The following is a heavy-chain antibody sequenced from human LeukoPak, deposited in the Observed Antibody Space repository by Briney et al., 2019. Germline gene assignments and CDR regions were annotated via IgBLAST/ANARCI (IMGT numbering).Heavy chain of an antibody. V-gene: IGHV4-39*01. Sequence: SETLSLTCTVSGGSISSSSYYWGWIRQPPGKWLEWIGSIYYSGSTYYNPSLKSRVTISVDTSKNHFSLQLSSVTAADTAVYYCARHVAWFGELSHGTNWFDPWGQGTLVTVSS. D-gene: IGHD3-10*01. J-gene: IGHJ5*02. CDR2: IYYSGST. CDR1: GGSISSSSYY. CDR3: ARHVAWFGELSHGTNWFDP.